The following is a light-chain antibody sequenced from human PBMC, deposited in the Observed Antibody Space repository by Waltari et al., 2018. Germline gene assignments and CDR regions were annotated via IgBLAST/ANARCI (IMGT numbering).Light chain of an antibody. Sequence: EIVLTQSPGTLSLSLGERAPASCRASQSVSRALAWYQQKPGQAPRLLIYGASTRATGIPDRFSGSGAGTDFSLTISGLEPDDFAIYYCQHYLRLPVTFGQGTTVGI. CDR2: GAS. CDR3: QHYLRLPVT. J-gene: IGKJ1*01. V-gene: IGKV3-20*01. CDR1: QSVSRA.